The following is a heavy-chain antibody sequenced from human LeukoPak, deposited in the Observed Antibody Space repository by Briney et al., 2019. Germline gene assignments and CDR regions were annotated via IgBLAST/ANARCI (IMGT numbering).Heavy chain of an antibody. CDR3: AIQKADLIAMIRGVIAY. J-gene: IGHJ4*02. CDR2: IKHDGSEK. D-gene: IGHD3-10*01. CDR1: GFTFSSYW. V-gene: IGHV3-7*01. Sequence: GGSLRLSCATSGFTFSSYWMTWVRQAPGKGLEWVASIKHDGSEKYYVDSVKGRFTISRDNAKNSLYLQMNSLTAEDTAVYYCAIQKADLIAMIRGVIAYWGQGTLVTVSS.